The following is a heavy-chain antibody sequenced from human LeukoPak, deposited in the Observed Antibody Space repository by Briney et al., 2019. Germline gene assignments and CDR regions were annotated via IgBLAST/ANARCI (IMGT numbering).Heavy chain of an antibody. CDR1: GFTFSSYS. D-gene: IGHD4-17*01. Sequence: GGSLRLSCAASGFTFSSYSMNWVRQAPGKGLEWVSFISSSSSYIYYADSVKGRFTISRDNAKNSLYLQMNSLRAEDTAVYYCARDMYGDYVYFDYWGQGTLVTVSS. CDR3: ARDMYGDYVYFDY. CDR2: ISSSSSYI. V-gene: IGHV3-21*01. J-gene: IGHJ4*02.